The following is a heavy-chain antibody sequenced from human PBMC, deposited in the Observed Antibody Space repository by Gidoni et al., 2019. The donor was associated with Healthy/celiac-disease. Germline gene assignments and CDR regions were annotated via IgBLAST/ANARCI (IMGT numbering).Heavy chain of an antibody. CDR1: GFTFREYW. J-gene: IGHJ4*02. V-gene: IGHV3-7*01. Sequence: EVQLVESGGGLVQPGGSLRLSCAASGFTFREYWMSWVRQAPGKGLEWVASMKQDGSEKYYVDSVRGRFTIARDNAKNSLYLQMNSLRVEDTAVYYCASGSSRYSEFTHWGQGTLVTVSS. CDR2: MKQDGSEK. D-gene: IGHD6-13*01. CDR3: ASGSSRYSEFTH.